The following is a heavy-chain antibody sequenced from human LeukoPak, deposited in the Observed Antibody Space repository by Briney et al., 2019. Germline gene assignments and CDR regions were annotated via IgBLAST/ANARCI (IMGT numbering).Heavy chain of an antibody. CDR1: GGSISSYY. CDR2: ISYNGSP. CDR3: ARGQTLVGALHF. Sequence: SETLSLTCTVSGGSISSYYWTWIRQPPGKGLDWIGYISYNGSPNCNPALQSRVTISVDTSKNHFSLSLSSVTAADTAVYYCARGQTLVGALHFWGQGTLVTVSS. J-gene: IGHJ4*02. D-gene: IGHD1-26*01. V-gene: IGHV4-59*01.